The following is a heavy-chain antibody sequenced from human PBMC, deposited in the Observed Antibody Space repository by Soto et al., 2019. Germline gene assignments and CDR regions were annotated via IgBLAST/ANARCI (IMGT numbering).Heavy chain of an antibody. D-gene: IGHD3-3*01. CDR2: ISSSSSYI. J-gene: IGHJ4*02. Sequence: GGSLRLSCAASGFTFSSYSMNWVRQAPGKGLEWVSSISSSSSYIYYADSVKGRFTISRDNAKNSLYLQMNSLRAEDTAVYYCARAVNDFWSGYGDYFDYWGQGTLVTVSS. CDR3: ARAVNDFWSGYGDYFDY. CDR1: GFTFSSYS. V-gene: IGHV3-21*01.